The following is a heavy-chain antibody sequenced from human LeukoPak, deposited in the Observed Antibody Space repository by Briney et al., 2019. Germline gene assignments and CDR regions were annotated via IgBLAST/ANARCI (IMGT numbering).Heavy chain of an antibody. Sequence: GGSLRLSCAASGFTFSSYWMSWVRQAPGKGLEWVANIKQDGSEKYYVDSVKGRFTISRDNAKNSLHLQMNSLRAEDTAVYYCARILNSGSLPIWGQGTLVTVSS. J-gene: IGHJ4*02. D-gene: IGHD1-26*01. CDR1: GFTFSSYW. CDR2: IKQDGSEK. V-gene: IGHV3-7*01. CDR3: ARILNSGSLPI.